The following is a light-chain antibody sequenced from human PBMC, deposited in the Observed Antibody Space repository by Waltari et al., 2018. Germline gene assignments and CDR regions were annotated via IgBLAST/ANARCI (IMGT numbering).Light chain of an antibody. CDR2: DAS. CDR1: QSISNW. Sequence: DIQMTQSPSTLSASVGDRVTISCRASQSISNWLAWYQQKTGKAPKVLIFDASDLERGVPSRFSGSGSGTEFTLTISSLQPDDFATYYCQQYNSYSPGMFGQGTRVDIK. V-gene: IGKV1-5*01. CDR3: QQYNSYSPGM. J-gene: IGKJ1*01.